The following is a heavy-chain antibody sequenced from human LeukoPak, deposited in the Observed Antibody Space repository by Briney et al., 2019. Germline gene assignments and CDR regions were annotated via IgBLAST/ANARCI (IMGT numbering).Heavy chain of an antibody. CDR1: GFTFSSYG. Sequence: GGSLRLSCAASGFTFSSYGMHWVRQAPGKGLEWVAVISYDGSNKYYADSVKGRFTISRDNSKNTLYLQMNSLRAEDTAVYYCAKDRRGVAGYWGQGTLATVSS. CDR2: ISYDGSNK. D-gene: IGHD2-15*01. V-gene: IGHV3-30*18. J-gene: IGHJ4*02. CDR3: AKDRRGVAGY.